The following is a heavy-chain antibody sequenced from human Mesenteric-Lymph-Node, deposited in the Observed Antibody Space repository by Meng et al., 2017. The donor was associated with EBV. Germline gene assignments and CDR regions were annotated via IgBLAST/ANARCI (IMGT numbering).Heavy chain of an antibody. D-gene: IGHD1-26*01. CDR3: TRGPSGIFYFNF. J-gene: IGHJ4*02. CDR1: GGSVNSGSYF. V-gene: IGHV4-61*01. CDR2: IYYSGST. Sequence: QGQLQEAGPGLVKPSETLSLTCTVSGGSVNSGSYFWTWIRQSPGKKLEWIGYIYYSGSTNYNPSLKSRVTVSLDTSKNQFSLKLSSVTAADTAVYYCTRGPSGIFYFNFWGRGTLVTVSS.